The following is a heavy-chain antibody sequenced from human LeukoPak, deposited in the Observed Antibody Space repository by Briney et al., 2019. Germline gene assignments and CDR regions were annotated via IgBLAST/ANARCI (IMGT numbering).Heavy chain of an antibody. Sequence: SETLSLTCTVSGGSISSGGYSWSWIRQHPGKGLEWIGYIYYSGSTYYNPSLKSRVTISVDTSENQFSLKLSSVTAADTAVYYCARGTVFSWFGEFDYWGQGTLVTVSS. V-gene: IGHV4-31*03. J-gene: IGHJ4*02. CDR1: GGSISSGGYS. CDR2: IYYSGST. D-gene: IGHD3-10*01. CDR3: ARGTVFSWFGEFDY.